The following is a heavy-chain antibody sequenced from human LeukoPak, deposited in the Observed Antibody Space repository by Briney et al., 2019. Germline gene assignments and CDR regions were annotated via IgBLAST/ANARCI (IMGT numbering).Heavy chain of an antibody. D-gene: IGHD5-12*01. J-gene: IGHJ3*02. CDR3: ARDRYSGYDGFGAFDI. CDR1: GGPLTSYY. CDR2: IYYRGST. V-gene: IGHV4-59*01. Sequence: KSSETLSLTCAVSGGPLTSYYWTWIRQPPGKGLEWIGFIYYRGSTNYNPSLESRVTISIDTSKSRFSLKLSSVTAADTAVYYCARDRYSGYDGFGAFDIWGQGTMVTVSP.